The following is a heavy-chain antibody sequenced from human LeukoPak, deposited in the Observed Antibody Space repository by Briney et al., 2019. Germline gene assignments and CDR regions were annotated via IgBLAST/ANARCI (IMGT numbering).Heavy chain of an antibody. Sequence: SETLSLTCTVSGGSISSGGYYWRSIRQHPGKGLEWFGYIYYSGSTYYNPSLKSRVTISVDTSKNQCSLKLSSVTAADTAVYYCARYGDSTSTGFDYWGQGTLVTVSS. J-gene: IGHJ4*02. V-gene: IGHV4-31*03. CDR2: IYYSGST. CDR3: ARYGDSTSTGFDY. CDR1: GGSISSGGYY. D-gene: IGHD4-17*01.